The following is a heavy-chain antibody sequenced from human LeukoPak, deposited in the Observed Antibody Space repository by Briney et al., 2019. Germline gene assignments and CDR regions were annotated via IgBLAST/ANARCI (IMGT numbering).Heavy chain of an antibody. CDR2: IYPGDSQT. CDR1: GYTFSTYW. Sequence: GESLKISCQGSGYTFSTYWIGWVRQMPGKGLEWMGIIYPGDSQTIYSPSFEGQVTMSADTSTNTAYLQWSSLRASDTAVYYCARVPIVVVLRQYYFDVWGRGTLVTVSS. V-gene: IGHV5-51*01. CDR3: ARVPIVVVLRQYYFDV. J-gene: IGHJ2*01. D-gene: IGHD3-22*01.